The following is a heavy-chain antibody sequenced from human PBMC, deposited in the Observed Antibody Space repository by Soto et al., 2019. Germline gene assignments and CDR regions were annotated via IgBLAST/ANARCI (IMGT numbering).Heavy chain of an antibody. Sequence: EVHLLESGGALEHPGGSLRLSCAAAEFAFSTYAMTWVRQAPGKGLEWVSVISGSGGSSYYAASVKGRFTISRDNSKNTLFLQMNGLRAEDTAVYYCAKVTKRAAAGRYEYYKYGMDVWGQGTTVTVSS. V-gene: IGHV3-23*01. CDR3: AKVTKRAAAGRYEYYKYGMDV. J-gene: IGHJ6*02. CDR2: ISGSGGSS. D-gene: IGHD6-13*01. CDR1: EFAFSTYA.